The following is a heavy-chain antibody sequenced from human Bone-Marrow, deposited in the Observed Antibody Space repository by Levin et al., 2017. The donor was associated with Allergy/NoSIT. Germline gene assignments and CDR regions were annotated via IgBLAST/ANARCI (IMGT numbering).Heavy chain of an antibody. CDR1: GLTFSTYW. V-gene: IGHV3-74*01. J-gene: IGHJ4*02. Sequence: GGSLRLSCAASGLTFSTYWMHWVRQAPGKGLVWVSRINGDGSVTRYADSVKGRFTISRDNAKNTMYLQMNSLRAEDTAVYYCARARYCSAGSCYSDYWGQGTLVTVSS. CDR3: ARARYCSAGSCYSDY. CDR2: INGDGSVT. D-gene: IGHD2-15*01.